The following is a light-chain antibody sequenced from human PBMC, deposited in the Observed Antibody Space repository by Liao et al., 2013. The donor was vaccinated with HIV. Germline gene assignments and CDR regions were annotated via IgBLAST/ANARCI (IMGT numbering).Light chain of an antibody. CDR3: QVWDSSSDHYF. CDR1: NIGSKS. CDR2: YNN. J-gene: IGLJ1*01. V-gene: IGLV3-21*04. Sequence: SYVLTQTPSVSVAPGKTARLTCEGTNIGSKSVHWYQQKPGQAPVLVIYYNNDRPSGIPERFSGSNSANTATLTISRVEAGDEADYYCQVWDSSSDHYFFGTGTKVTVL.